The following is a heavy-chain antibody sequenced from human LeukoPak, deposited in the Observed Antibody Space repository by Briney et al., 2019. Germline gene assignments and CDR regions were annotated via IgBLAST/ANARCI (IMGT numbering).Heavy chain of an antibody. CDR2: IWYDGSNK. J-gene: IGHJ4*02. D-gene: IGHD2-15*01. V-gene: IGHV3-33*01. CDR3: AREGQGGGSFAY. Sequence: PGGSLRLSCAASGFTFSSYGMHWVRQAPGKGLEWVAVIWYDGSNKCYADSVKGRFTISRDNSKNTLYLQMNSLRAEDTAVYYCAREGQGGGSFAYWGQGTLVTVSS. CDR1: GFTFSSYG.